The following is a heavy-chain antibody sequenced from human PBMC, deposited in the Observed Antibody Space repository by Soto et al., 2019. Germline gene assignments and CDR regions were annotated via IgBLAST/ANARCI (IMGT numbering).Heavy chain of an antibody. D-gene: IGHD3-10*01. CDR1: GFTFSSYA. CDR3: AKGVPPDYYGSGSYYRGPFDP. V-gene: IGHV3-23*01. J-gene: IGHJ5*02. Sequence: EVQLLESGGGLVQPGGSLRLSCAASGFTFSSYAMSWVRQAPGKGLEWVSAISGSGGSTYYADSVKGRFTISRDNSKNTLYLQMNSLRAEDTAVYYCAKGVPPDYYGSGSYYRGPFDPWGQGTLVTVSS. CDR2: ISGSGGST.